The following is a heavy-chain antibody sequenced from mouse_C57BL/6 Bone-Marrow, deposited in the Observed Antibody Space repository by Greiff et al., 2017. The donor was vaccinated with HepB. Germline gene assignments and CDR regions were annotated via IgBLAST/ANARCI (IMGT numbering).Heavy chain of an antibody. CDR2: ISGGGGNT. CDR3: ARPYYYGFAY. D-gene: IGHD1-1*01. J-gene: IGHJ3*01. V-gene: IGHV5-9*01. Sequence: EVKLVESGGGLVKPGGSLKLSCAASGFTFSSYTMSWVRQTPEKRLEWVATISGGGGNTYYPDSVKGRFTISRDNAKNTLYLQMSSLRSEDTALYYCARPYYYGFAYWGQGTLVTVSA. CDR1: GFTFSSYT.